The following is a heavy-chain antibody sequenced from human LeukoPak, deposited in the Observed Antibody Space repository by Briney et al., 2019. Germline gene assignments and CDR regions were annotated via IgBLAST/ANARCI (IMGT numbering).Heavy chain of an antibody. CDR3: ARGLPEYYDSSGYYNYYMDV. D-gene: IGHD3-22*01. Sequence: GSSVKVSCKASGGTFSSYAISWVRQAPGQGLEWMGGIIPIFGTANYAQKFQGRVTITADKSTSTAYMELSSLRSEDTAVYYCARGLPEYYDSSGYYNYYMDVWGKGTTVTVSS. J-gene: IGHJ6*03. CDR1: GGTFSSYA. V-gene: IGHV1-69*06. CDR2: IIPIFGTA.